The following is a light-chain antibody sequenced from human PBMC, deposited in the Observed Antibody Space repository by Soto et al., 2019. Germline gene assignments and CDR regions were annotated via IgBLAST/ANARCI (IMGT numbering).Light chain of an antibody. CDR2: DAS. CDR3: QQYNSYSRS. Sequence: KFNKSPSSLSASVGDRVTITCRASQTISSWLAWYQQKPGKAPKLLIYDASNLESGVPSRFSGSGSGTEFTLTISSLQPDDFATYYFQQYNSYSRSFGQGTKVYIK. CDR1: QTISSW. V-gene: IGKV1-5*01. J-gene: IGKJ1*01.